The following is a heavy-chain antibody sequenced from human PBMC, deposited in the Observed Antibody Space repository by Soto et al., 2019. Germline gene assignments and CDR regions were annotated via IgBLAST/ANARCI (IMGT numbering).Heavy chain of an antibody. V-gene: IGHV5-51*01. Sequence: GESLKISCKGSGYSFTSYWIGWVRQMPGKGLEWMGIIYPGDSDTRYSPSFQGQVTISADKSISTAYLQWSSLKASDTAMYYCATTFYDSISWYCTGSNTYIMDVWGQGTTVTV. J-gene: IGHJ6*02. D-gene: IGHD6-13*01. CDR1: GYSFTSYW. CDR2: IYPGDSDT. CDR3: ATTFYDSISWYCTGSNTYIMDV.